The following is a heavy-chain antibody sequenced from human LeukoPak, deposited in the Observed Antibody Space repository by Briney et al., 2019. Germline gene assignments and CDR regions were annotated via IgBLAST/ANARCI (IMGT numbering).Heavy chain of an antibody. V-gene: IGHV3-30*02. CDR2: IRYDGSNK. J-gene: IGHJ5*02. CDR1: GFTFSSYG. CDR3: AKAVGNWFDP. Sequence: GGSLRLSCAASGFTFSSYGMHWVRQAPGKGLEWVAFIRYDGSNKYYADSVKGRFTISRDNSKNTLYLQMNSLRAEDTAVYCCAKAVGNWFDPWGQGTLVTVSS.